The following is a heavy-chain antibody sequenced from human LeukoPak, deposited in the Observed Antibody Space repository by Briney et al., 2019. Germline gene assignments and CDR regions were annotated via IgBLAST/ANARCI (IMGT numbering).Heavy chain of an antibody. CDR3: ATDLGACSGGSCYSVGWFDP. CDR1: GYTLTELS. V-gene: IGHV1-24*01. CDR2: FDPEDGET. J-gene: IGHJ5*02. Sequence: GAPVKVSCKVSGYTLTELSMHWVRQAPGKGLEWMGGFDPEDGETIYPQKFQGRVTMTEDTSTDTAYMELSSLRSEDTAVYYCATDLGACSGGSCYSVGWFDPWGQGTLVTVSS. D-gene: IGHD2-15*01.